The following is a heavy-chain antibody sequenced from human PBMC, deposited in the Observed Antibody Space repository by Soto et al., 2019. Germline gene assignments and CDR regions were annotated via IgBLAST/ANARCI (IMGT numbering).Heavy chain of an antibody. D-gene: IGHD5-12*01. CDR2: INPNSGGT. Sequence: ASVKVSCKASGYTFTGYYMHWVRQAPGQGLEWMGWINPNSGGTNYAQKFQGWVTMTRDTSISTAYMELSRLRSDDTAVYYCARGRHIVATNDALDIWGQGTMVTVSS. J-gene: IGHJ3*02. CDR3: ARGRHIVATNDALDI. CDR1: GYTFTGYY. V-gene: IGHV1-2*04.